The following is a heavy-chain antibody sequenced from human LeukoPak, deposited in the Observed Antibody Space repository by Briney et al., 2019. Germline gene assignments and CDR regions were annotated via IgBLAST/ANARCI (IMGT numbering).Heavy chain of an antibody. CDR1: GFTFSSYG. J-gene: IGHJ4*02. CDR2: IWYDGSNK. Sequence: GGSLRLSCAASGFTFSSYGMHWVRQAPGKGLEWVAVIWYDGSNKYDADSVKGRFTISRDNSKNTLYLQMNSLRAEDTAVYYCAREDYDHVWGSYRPLDYWGQGTLVTVSS. V-gene: IGHV3-33*01. D-gene: IGHD3-16*02. CDR3: AREDYDHVWGSYRPLDY.